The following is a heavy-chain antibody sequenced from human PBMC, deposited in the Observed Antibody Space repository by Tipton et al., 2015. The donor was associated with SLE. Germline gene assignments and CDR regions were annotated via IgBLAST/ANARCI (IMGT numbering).Heavy chain of an antibody. CDR1: GGSISTHY. CDR2: IYYSGST. Sequence: TLSLTCTVSGGSISTHYWSWIRQPPGKGLEWIGYIYYSGSTNYNPSLKSRVTISVDTSKNQFSLKLSSVTAADTAVYYCATSEPRRAFDVWGQGTMVTVSS. J-gene: IGHJ3*01. V-gene: IGHV4-59*11. D-gene: IGHD1-26*01. CDR3: ATSEPRRAFDV.